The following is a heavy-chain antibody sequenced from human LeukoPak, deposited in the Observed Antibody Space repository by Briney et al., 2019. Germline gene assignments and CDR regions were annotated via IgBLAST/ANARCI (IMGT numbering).Heavy chain of an antibody. D-gene: IGHD3-3*01. Sequence: GALRLSCKVSGFLFSDSAIHWVRHAAGKGLEWVGRIRSKAHSGETGYADSVKGRFTISRGDSKDTSYLQMNSLRPEDTALYYCTSPAHDFDLWSGYYSLWGHGTQVTVSS. CDR2: IRSKAHSGET. V-gene: IGHV3-73*01. CDR3: TSPAHDFDLWSGYYSL. CDR1: GFLFSDSA. J-gene: IGHJ4*01.